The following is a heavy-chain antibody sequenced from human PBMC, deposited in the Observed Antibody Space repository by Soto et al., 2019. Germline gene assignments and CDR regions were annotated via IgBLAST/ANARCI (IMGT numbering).Heavy chain of an antibody. CDR3: ARGTVRASYYYYCMDV. CDR2: IIPIFGTA. J-gene: IGHJ6*02. V-gene: IGHV1-69*13. CDR1: GGNFSSYA. Sequence: SVKVSCKASGGNFSSYAISWVGQAPGQGLEGMGGIIPIFGTANYAQKFQGRVTITADESKSTGYMELSSLRYEVTALYYCARGTVRASYYYYCMDVWGQGTRVTVSS. D-gene: IGHD2-8*02.